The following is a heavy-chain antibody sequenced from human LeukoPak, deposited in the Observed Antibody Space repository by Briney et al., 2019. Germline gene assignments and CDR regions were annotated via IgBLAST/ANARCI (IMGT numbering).Heavy chain of an antibody. V-gene: IGHV1-69*13. J-gene: IGHJ4*02. Sequence: ASVKVSCKVSGGTFSSYPISWVRQAPGQGLEWMGEITPIFGEAQNAEKFQRRVTITADEPTSTVYMELTSLRLDDTAMYYCARNSRVASTSGLNYWGQGTLVTVSS. D-gene: IGHD5-12*01. CDR1: GGTFSSYP. CDR2: ITPIFGEA. CDR3: ARNSRVASTSGLNY.